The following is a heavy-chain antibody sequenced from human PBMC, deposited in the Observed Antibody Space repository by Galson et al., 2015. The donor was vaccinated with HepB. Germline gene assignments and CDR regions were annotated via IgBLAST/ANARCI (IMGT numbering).Heavy chain of an antibody. CDR1: GFTFSSYW. D-gene: IGHD3-22*01. Sequence: SLRLSCAASGFTFSSYWMSWVRQAPGQGLEWVANIKQDGGEKYYAQSVKGRFTITKDKAKNSLYLQMNSLRAEDTAVYYCARGGKGDSSGYDYGPYYSYGMDVWGQGTTVTVSS. CDR2: IKQDGGEK. CDR3: ARGGKGDSSGYDYGPYYSYGMDV. V-gene: IGHV3-7*01. J-gene: IGHJ6*02.